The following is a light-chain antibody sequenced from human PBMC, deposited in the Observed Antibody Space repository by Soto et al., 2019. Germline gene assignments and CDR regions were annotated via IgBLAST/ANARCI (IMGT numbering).Light chain of an antibody. CDR3: CSYAGSSTV. V-gene: IGLV2-23*02. J-gene: IGLJ1*01. CDR1: SSDVGSYNL. CDR2: EVS. Sequence: QSVLTQPASVSGSPGQSITISCTGTSSDVGSYNLVSWYQQRPGKAPKVMIYEVSKRPSGVSNRFSGSKSGNTASLTISGLQAEDEADYYCCSYAGSSTVFGTGTRSPS.